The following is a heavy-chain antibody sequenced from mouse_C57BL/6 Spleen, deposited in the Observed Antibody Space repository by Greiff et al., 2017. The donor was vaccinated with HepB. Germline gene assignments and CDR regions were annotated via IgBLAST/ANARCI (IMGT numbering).Heavy chain of an antibody. CDR3: ARRGNYYSNPGFAY. CDR2: IDPSDSYT. CDR1: GYTFTSYW. Sequence: QVQLQQPGAELVKPGASVKLSCKASGYTFTSYWMQWVKQRPGQGLEWIGEIDPSDSYTNYNQKFKGKATLTVDTSSNTAYMQLSSLTSEDSAVYYCARRGNYYSNPGFAYWGQGTLVTVSA. V-gene: IGHV1-50*01. D-gene: IGHD2-5*01. J-gene: IGHJ3*01.